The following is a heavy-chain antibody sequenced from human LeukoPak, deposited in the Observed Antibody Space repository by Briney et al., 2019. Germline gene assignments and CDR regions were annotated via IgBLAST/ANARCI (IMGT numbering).Heavy chain of an antibody. CDR1: GFTFSSYA. Sequence: PGGSLRLSCAASGFTFSSYAIHWVRQAPGKGLEWVTVISYDGSNKYYADSVKGRFTISRDNSKNTLYLRMNSLRAEDTAVYYCAKEAYSGSYGANFDYWGQGTLVTVSS. J-gene: IGHJ4*02. V-gene: IGHV3-30*04. CDR2: ISYDGSNK. CDR3: AKEAYSGSYGANFDY. D-gene: IGHD1-26*01.